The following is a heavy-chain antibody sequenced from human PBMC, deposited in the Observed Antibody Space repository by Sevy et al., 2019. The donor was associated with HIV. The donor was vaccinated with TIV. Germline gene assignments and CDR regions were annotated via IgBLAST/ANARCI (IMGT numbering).Heavy chain of an antibody. CDR1: GGSFSGYY. D-gene: IGHD3-22*01. CDR2: INHSGST. Sequence: SETLSLTCAVYGGSFSGYYWSWIRQPPGKGLEWIGEINHSGSTNYNPSLKSRVTISVDTSKNQFSLKVSSVTAADTAVYYCARTRYITMIVYYFDYWGQGTLVTVSS. V-gene: IGHV4-34*01. CDR3: ARTRYITMIVYYFDY. J-gene: IGHJ4*02.